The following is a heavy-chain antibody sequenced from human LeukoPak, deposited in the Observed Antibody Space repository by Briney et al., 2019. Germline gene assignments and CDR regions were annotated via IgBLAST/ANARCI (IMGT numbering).Heavy chain of an antibody. Sequence: PGGSLRLSCAASGFTFSSYAMHWVRNAPGQGLEYVSAISSDGGSTYYANSVKGRFTISRDNSKNTLYLQMGSLRAEDMAVYYCAILSGNYYGYWGQGTLVTVSS. CDR2: ISSDGGST. J-gene: IGHJ4*02. CDR3: AILSGNYYGY. D-gene: IGHD1-26*01. V-gene: IGHV3-64*01. CDR1: GFTFSSYA.